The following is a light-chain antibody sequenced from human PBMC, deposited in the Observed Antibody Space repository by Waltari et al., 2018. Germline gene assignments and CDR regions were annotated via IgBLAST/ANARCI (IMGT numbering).Light chain of an antibody. Sequence: EIVMTQSPATLSVSAGERVTLSCRARESVTSSLAWYQQSPGQAPRLLIYDASTRTTGVPARFSGSGSGTDFTLTISSLESEDFAVYYCHQYHNWPLTFGGGTKLEIK. CDR3: HQYHNWPLT. J-gene: IGKJ4*01. CDR1: ESVTSS. CDR2: DAS. V-gene: IGKV3-15*01.